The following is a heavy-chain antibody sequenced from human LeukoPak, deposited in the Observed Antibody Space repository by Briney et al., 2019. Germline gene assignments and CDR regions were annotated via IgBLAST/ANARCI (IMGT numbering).Heavy chain of an antibody. CDR1: GDSISNYY. Sequence: SETLSLTCTVSGDSISNYYWSWIRQPAGKGLEWIGRTYTSGSTTYNPSLKSRVTISVDTSKNQFSLKLSSVTAADTAVYYCARGYVLSGYSSSWFQRKGVNYFDYWGQGTLVTVSS. V-gene: IGHV4-4*07. J-gene: IGHJ4*02. D-gene: IGHD6-13*01. CDR2: TYTSGST. CDR3: ARGYVLSGYSSSWFQRKGVNYFDY.